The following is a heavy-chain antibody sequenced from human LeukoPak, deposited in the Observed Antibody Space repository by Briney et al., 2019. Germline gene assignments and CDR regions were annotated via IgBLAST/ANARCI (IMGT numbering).Heavy chain of an antibody. Sequence: GESLKISCKGSGYSFTSYWIGWVRQAPGQGLEWMGWISAYNGNTNYAQKLQGRVTMTTDTSTSTAYMELRSLRSDDTAVYYCARGGGYCSGARCYGMDVWGQGTTVTVSS. CDR1: GYSFTSYW. CDR3: ARGGGYCSGARCYGMDV. V-gene: IGHV1-18*04. J-gene: IGHJ6*02. CDR2: ISAYNGNT. D-gene: IGHD2-15*01.